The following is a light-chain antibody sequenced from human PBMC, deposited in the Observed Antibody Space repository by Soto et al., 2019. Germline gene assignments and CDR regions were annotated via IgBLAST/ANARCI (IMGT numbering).Light chain of an antibody. V-gene: IGLV2-14*01. CDR2: EVS. J-gene: IGLJ3*02. CDR3: SSYTTSSTHWV. CDR1: SSDVGGYNY. Sequence: QSALTQPAHVSGSPGQSITISCTGTSSDVGGYNYVSWYQQHPGKAPKLMIYEVSNRPSGVSNRFSGSKSGNTASLTISGLQAEDEADYYCSSYTTSSTHWVFGGGTKLTVL.